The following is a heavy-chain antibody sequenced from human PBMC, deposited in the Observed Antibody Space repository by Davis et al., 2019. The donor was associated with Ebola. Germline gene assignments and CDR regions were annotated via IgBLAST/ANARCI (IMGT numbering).Heavy chain of an antibody. CDR3: AAGDYSDSSGLDY. D-gene: IGHD3-22*01. J-gene: IGHJ4*02. V-gene: IGHV1-69*06. CDR2: IIPISPTP. CDR1: GGTFPSYA. Sequence: SVKVSCKASGGTFPSYAFSWVRQAPGQSLEWMGGIIPISPTPNYAQKFQGRVTIIADSSTSTAYMELTTLKYEDTAVYYCAAGDYSDSSGLDYWGQGTLVTVSS.